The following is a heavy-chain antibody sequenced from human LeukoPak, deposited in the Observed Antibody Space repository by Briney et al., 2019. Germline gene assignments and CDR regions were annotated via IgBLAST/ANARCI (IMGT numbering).Heavy chain of an antibody. CDR3: ARPDSSSWWGDDAFDI. CDR2: ISAYNGNT. Sequence: ASVKVSCKASGYTFTSYGISWVRQAPGQGLEWMGWISAYNGNTNYAQKLQGGVTMTTDTSTSTAYMELRSLRSDDTAVYYCARPDSSSWWGDDAFDIWGQGTMVTVSS. D-gene: IGHD6-13*01. J-gene: IGHJ3*02. CDR1: GYTFTSYG. V-gene: IGHV1-18*01.